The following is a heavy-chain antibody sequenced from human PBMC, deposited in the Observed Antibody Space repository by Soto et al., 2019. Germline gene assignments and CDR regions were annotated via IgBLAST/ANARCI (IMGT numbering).Heavy chain of an antibody. J-gene: IGHJ4*02. CDR2: ISGSGGST. CDR3: AKFFLAFSAYYDFWSGYSGFDY. Sequence: GGSLRLSCAASGFTFSSYAMSWVRQAPGKGLEWVSAISGSGGSTYYADSVKGRFTISRDNSKNTLYLQMNSLRAEDTAVYYCAKFFLAFSAYYDFWSGYSGFDYWGQGTLVTVSS. V-gene: IGHV3-23*01. CDR1: GFTFSSYA. D-gene: IGHD3-3*01.